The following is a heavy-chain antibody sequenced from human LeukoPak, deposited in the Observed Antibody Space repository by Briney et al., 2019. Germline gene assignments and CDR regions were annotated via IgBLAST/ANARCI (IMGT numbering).Heavy chain of an antibody. Sequence: GGSLRLSCSASGFTFSSYAMSWVRQAPGKGLEWVSAISGSGVSTYYADSVKGRFTVSRDNSKNTLYLQMSSLRAEDTAVYYCAKDERNWNYNLASQTYDWGQGTLVTVSS. CDR3: AKDERNWNYNLASQTYD. J-gene: IGHJ4*02. CDR2: ISGSGVST. CDR1: GFTFSSYA. D-gene: IGHD1-7*01. V-gene: IGHV3-23*01.